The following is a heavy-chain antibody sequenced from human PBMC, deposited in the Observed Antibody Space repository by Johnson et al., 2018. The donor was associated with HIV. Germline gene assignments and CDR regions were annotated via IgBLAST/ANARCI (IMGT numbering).Heavy chain of an antibody. J-gene: IGHJ3*01. CDR3: ARGKGAAVGLDAFDV. CDR1: GFTFSSYA. Sequence: VQLVESGGGLVQPGGSLRLSCAASGFTFSSYAMSWVRQVPGKGLEWVSGINWNGGSTDYADSVKGRFTVSRDNAKNSLYLQMNSLRVEDTAFYYCARGKGAAVGLDAFDVWGRGTIVIVSS. V-gene: IGHV3-20*04. CDR2: INWNGGST. D-gene: IGHD6-13*01.